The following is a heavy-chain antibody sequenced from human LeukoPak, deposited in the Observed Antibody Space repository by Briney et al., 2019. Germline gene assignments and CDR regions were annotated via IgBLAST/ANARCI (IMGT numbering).Heavy chain of an antibody. CDR2: IKSIGDGGTT. V-gene: IGHV3-15*05. D-gene: IGHD4-23*01. Sequence: PGGSLRLSCAAPGFTFTNAWMSWVRQAPGKGLEWVGRIKSIGDGGTTEYTAPVQGRFTISRDDSRNTLYLQMNSLKTEDTAVYYCTTGRDRWQLLFDIWGQGTMVAVSS. CDR1: GFTFTNAW. CDR3: TTGRDRWQLLFDI. J-gene: IGHJ3*02.